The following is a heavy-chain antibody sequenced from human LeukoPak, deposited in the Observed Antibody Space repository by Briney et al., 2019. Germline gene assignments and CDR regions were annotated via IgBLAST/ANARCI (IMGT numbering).Heavy chain of an antibody. D-gene: IGHD6-6*01. Sequence: GASVKVSCKASGYTFTGYYMHWVRQAPRQGLEWMGGINPNSGATNYAQKFQGRVTMTSDTSISTAYMELSRLRSDDTAVYYCARVQYSGSAALDYWGQGTLVTVSS. J-gene: IGHJ4*02. CDR1: GYTFTGYY. V-gene: IGHV1-2*02. CDR2: INPNSGAT. CDR3: ARVQYSGSAALDY.